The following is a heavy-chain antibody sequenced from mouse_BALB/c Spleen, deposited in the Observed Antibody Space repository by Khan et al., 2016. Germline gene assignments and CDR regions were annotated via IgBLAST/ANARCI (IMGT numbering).Heavy chain of an antibody. Sequence: EVQLQESGPSLVKPSQTLSLTCSVTGDSITSGYWNWIRKFPGNTLEYMGYISYSGSTYYNPSPTSRISITPDTAKNQYYLQLNSVTTEDTATYYCAGYNGYFFDYWGQGTTLTVSS. CDR2: ISYSGST. CDR3: AGYNGYFFDY. D-gene: IGHD2-2*01. J-gene: IGHJ2*01. V-gene: IGHV3-8*02. CDR1: GDSITSGY.